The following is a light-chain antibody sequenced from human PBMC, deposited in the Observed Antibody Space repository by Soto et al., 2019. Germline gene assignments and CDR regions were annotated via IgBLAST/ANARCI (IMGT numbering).Light chain of an antibody. CDR3: QQYNNYLT. J-gene: IGKJ1*01. V-gene: IGKV1-5*03. Sequence: DIQMTQSPSTLSASVGDRVTITCRASQNINSWLAWYQQKPGKAPKVLIYKASSLESGVPSRFSGSGSGTEFTLTISXLQPDDFATYYCQQYNNYLTFGQGTKVDIK. CDR1: QNINSW. CDR2: KAS.